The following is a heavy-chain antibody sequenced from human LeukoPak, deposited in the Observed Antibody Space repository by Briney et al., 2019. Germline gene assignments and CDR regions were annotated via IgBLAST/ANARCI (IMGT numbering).Heavy chain of an antibody. CDR3: AVYYGSTSCYARRAFDI. D-gene: IGHD2-2*01. V-gene: IGHV4-39*01. Sequence: SETLSLTCTVSGGSISSSGYYWGWIRQPPGKGLEWIGSIYYSGSTYYNPSLKSRVTISEDTSKNQFSLKLSSVTAADTAVYYCAVYYGSTSCYARRAFDIWGQGTTVTVSS. J-gene: IGHJ3*02. CDR1: GGSISSSGYY. CDR2: IYYSGST.